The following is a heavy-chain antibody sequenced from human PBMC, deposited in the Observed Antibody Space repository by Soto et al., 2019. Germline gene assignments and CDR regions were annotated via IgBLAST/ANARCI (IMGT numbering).Heavy chain of an antibody. J-gene: IGHJ4*02. CDR2: IRDKAYGGTT. CDR3: ARDVGYTAGHFFDY. CDR1: GFTFSDYP. Sequence: GGSLRLSCTASGFTFSDYPLTWFRQAPGKGLEWVGFIRDKAYGGTTEYAASVKGRFTISRDDSKSIAYLQMNSLKIEDTAVYYCARDVGYTAGHFFDYWGQGTLVTVSS. V-gene: IGHV3-49*03. D-gene: IGHD6-13*01.